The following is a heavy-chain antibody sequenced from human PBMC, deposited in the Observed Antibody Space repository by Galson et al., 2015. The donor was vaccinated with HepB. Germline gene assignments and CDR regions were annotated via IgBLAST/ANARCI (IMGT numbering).Heavy chain of an antibody. CDR1: GFTVSFNY. D-gene: IGHD6-13*01. Sequence: SPRLSCAASGFTVSFNYMSWVRQAPGKGLEWVSVIYSGGRAYYADSVKGRFTISRDNSKNTLYIQMNSLRAEDTAVYYCASTRSSWYPYFDYWGQGTLVTVSS. CDR3: ASTRSSWYPYFDY. CDR2: IYSGGRA. V-gene: IGHV3-66*02. J-gene: IGHJ4*02.